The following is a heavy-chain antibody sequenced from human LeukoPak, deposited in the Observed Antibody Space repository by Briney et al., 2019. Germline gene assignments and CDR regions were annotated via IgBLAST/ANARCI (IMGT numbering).Heavy chain of an antibody. CDR1: GFTFTSYA. V-gene: IGHV3-23*01. CDR3: AKRRYCSSTTCRDFDY. CDR2: ISAGADST. D-gene: IGHD2-2*01. J-gene: IGHJ4*02. Sequence: PGGSLRLSCAASGFTFTSYAMNWVCQAPGKGLEWVSAISAGADSTYYSDSVKGRFTISRDNSKNTLYLQMNSLRAGDTAVYYCAKRRYCSSTTCRDFDYWGQGTLVTVSS.